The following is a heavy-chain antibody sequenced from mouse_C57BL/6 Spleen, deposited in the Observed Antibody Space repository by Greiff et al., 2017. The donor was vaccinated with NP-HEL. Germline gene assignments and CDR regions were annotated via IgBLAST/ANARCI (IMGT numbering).Heavy chain of an antibody. CDR3: ARGVYGSSYGWYFDV. CDR2: INPSNGGT. Sequence: VQLHQPGTDLVKPGASVKLSCKASGYTFTSYWMPWVKQRPGQGLEWIGNINPSNGGTNYNEKFKSKATLTVDKASSTAYMQLRSLTSEDSAVYYCARGVYGSSYGWYFDVWGTGTTVTVSS. CDR1: GYTFTSYW. D-gene: IGHD1-1*01. V-gene: IGHV1-53*01. J-gene: IGHJ1*03.